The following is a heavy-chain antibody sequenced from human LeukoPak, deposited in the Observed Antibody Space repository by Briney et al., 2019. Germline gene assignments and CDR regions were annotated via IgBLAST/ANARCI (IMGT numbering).Heavy chain of an antibody. CDR3: ARGDVVVPAASTYYYYGMDV. Sequence: GGSLRLSCGASGFTFRDYYMSWIRQAPGKGLEWGSDISSSGSTIYYADSVKRRFTISRDNAKNSLYMQMNSLRAADTAVYYCARGDVVVPAASTYYYYGMDVWGQGTTVTVSS. D-gene: IGHD2-2*01. CDR2: ISSSGSTI. CDR1: GFTFRDYY. J-gene: IGHJ6*02. V-gene: IGHV3-11*01.